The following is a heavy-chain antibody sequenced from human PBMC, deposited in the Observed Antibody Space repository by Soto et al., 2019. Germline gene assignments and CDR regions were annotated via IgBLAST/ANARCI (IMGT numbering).Heavy chain of an antibody. V-gene: IGHV3-23*05. CDR2: IKTSGDTT. CDR1: GFAFSNCA. CDR3: TKDVTGDTGADF. D-gene: IGHD2-21*02. J-gene: IGHJ4*02. Sequence: EVQLLESGGDLVQPGGSLRLSCAASGFAFSNCAMSWVRQAPGKGLEWVSTIKTSGDTTFYADPVKGRFTTSRDDSKNTLYLQMNRLRAEDTATYYCTKDVTGDTGADFWGQGTPVTVSS.